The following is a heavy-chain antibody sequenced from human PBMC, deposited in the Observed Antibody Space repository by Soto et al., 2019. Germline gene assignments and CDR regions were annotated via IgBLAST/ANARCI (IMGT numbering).Heavy chain of an antibody. V-gene: IGHV4-34*01. CDR2: INHSGSS. J-gene: IGHJ2*01. CDR3: ARMAGPWYFDL. CDR1: GGSFSGFY. Sequence: PSETLSLTCAVHGGSFSGFYWTWIHQPPGKGLEWIGEINHSGSSNYNPPLKSRVTMSLDTSRNQFSLSLNSVTAADTAVYYCARMAGPWYFDLWGRGTLVTVSS.